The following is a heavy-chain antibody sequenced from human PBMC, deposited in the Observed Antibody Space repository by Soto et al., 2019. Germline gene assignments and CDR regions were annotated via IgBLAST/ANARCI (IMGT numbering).Heavy chain of an antibody. CDR3: AKDYGVRGIMTKLVDS. D-gene: IGHD3-10*01. V-gene: IGHV3-23*01. CDR1: GFTFDNYA. J-gene: IGHJ5*01. Sequence: EVQLLESGGGLVQPGGSLRISCTASGFTFDNYAMAWVRQAPGKGLEWVAGISGSGDRTNYVDSVKGRFTIARDNSKHRLYLHIKRLRAEDTALYYCAKDYGVRGIMTKLVDSWGLGTLVAVSS. CDR2: ISGSGDRT.